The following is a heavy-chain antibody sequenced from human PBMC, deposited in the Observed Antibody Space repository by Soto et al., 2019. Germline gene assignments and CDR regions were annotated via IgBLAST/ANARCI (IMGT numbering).Heavy chain of an antibody. CDR3: ARSNYYGATCLN. J-gene: IGHJ4*02. V-gene: IGHV4-34*01. Sequence: SETLSLTCAVYGGSFNGYYWSWIRQPPGKGLEWIGEVDRSGSTNYNPSLKTRVTISVDTSKNQFSLSLSSVTAADTAVYYCARSNYYGATCLNWDQGALVTVSS. D-gene: IGHD3-10*01. CDR2: VDRSGST. CDR1: GGSFNGYY.